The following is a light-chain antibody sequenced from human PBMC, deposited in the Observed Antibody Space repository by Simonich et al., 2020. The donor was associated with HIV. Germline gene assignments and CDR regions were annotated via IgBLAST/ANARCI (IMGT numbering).Light chain of an antibody. CDR3: QHYSNAPRT. CDR1: QSVFHSSTNKNY. V-gene: IGKV4-1*01. CDR2: WAS. J-gene: IGKJ1*01. Sequence: DIVMTQSPDSLAVSLGARATINCKSSQSVFHSSTNKNYLTWYQQRPGPPPKLLIYWASTRESGVPDRFRGSGSGTDFTLTISSLQAEDVAVYYCQHYSNAPRTFGQGTKVEIK.